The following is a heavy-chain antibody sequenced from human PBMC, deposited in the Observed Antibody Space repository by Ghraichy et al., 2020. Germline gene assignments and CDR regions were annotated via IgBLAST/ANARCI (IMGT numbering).Heavy chain of an antibody. CDR2: IYTSGST. Sequence: SETLSLTCTVSGGSISSYYWSWIRQPAGKGLEWIGHIYTSGSTNYNPSLKIRVTMSVYTSKNQFSLKLSFVTAADTAVYYCARAETAAGTGGFDYWGQGTLVTVSS. J-gene: IGHJ4*02. CDR3: ARAETAAGTGGFDY. D-gene: IGHD6-13*01. CDR1: GGSISSYY. V-gene: IGHV4-4*07.